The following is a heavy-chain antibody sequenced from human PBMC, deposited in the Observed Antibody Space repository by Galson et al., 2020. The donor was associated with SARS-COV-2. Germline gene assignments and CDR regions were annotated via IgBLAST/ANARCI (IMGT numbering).Heavy chain of an antibody. CDR3: ARDPTELEHYDSLYYYYGMDV. D-gene: IGHD3-22*01. V-gene: IGHV1-18*04. CDR2: ISAYNGKT. Sequence: ASVKVSCTASGYTFTSSGISWVRQAPGQGLEWMGWISAYNGKTNYAQKLQGRVTMTTDTSTSTAYMELRSLRSDDTAVYYCARDPTELEHYDSLYYYYGMDVWGQGTTVTVSS. CDR1: GYTFTSSG. J-gene: IGHJ6*02.